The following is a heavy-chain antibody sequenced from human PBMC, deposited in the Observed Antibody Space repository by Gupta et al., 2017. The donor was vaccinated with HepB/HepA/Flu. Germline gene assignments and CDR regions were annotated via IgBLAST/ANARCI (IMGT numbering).Heavy chain of an antibody. D-gene: IGHD1-20*01. J-gene: IGHJ5*02. CDR1: GFTFDDYA. Sequence: EVQLVEPGGGLVQPGRSLRLSCAASGFTFDDYAMHWVRQAPGKGLEWVSGISWNSGSIGYADSVKGRFTISRDNAKNSLYLQMNSLRAEDTALYYCAKDTITGKSLWFDPWGQGTLVTVSS. CDR3: AKDTITGKSLWFDP. V-gene: IGHV3-9*01. CDR2: ISWNSGSI.